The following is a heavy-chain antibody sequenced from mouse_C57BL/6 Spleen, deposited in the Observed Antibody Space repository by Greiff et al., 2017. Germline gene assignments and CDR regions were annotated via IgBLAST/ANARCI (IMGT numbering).Heavy chain of an antibody. D-gene: IGHD4-1*01. J-gene: IGHJ2*01. CDR3: ARDRTGSDY. V-gene: IGHV5-4*01. CDR2: ISDGGSYT. Sequence: VQLVESGGGLVKPGGSLKLSCAASGFTFSSYAMSWVRQTPEKRLEWVATISDGGSYTYYPDNVKGRFTISRDNAKNNLYLQMSHLKSEDTAMYYCARDRTGSDYWGQGTTLTVSS. CDR1: GFTFSSYA.